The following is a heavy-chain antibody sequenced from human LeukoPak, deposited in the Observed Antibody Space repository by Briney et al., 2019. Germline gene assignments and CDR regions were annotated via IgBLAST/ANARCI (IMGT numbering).Heavy chain of an antibody. CDR3: ARGDLTVASFFDS. CDR1: GFTFSSYA. J-gene: IGHJ4*02. CDR2: ISYDGSTK. Sequence: GGSLRLSCAASGFTFSSYAMHWVRQAPGKGLEWVAVISYDGSTKSYADSAKGRFTFSRDNSENTLYLQMNSLRAEDTAVYYCARGDLTVASFFDSWGQGTLVTVSS. D-gene: IGHD4-23*01. V-gene: IGHV3-30*04.